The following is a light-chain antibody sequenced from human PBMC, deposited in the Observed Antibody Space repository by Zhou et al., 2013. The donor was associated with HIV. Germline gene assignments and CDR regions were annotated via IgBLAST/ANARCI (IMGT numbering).Light chain of an antibody. Sequence: DIQMTQSPSTLSASVGDRVTITCRASQGIGPLLAWYQQKPGKAPNLLIYKASNLESGVPSRFSGSGSGTEFTLTISSLQPDDFATYYCQQYHSYWTFGQGTKVAIK. V-gene: IGKV1-5*03. CDR2: KAS. CDR1: QGIGPL. J-gene: IGKJ1*01. CDR3: QQYHSYWT.